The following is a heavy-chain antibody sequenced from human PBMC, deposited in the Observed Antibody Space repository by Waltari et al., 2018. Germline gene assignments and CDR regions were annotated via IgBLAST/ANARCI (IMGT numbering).Heavy chain of an antibody. V-gene: IGHV3-30*02. CDR2: IQYDGRNK. Sequence: QVQLVESGGGVVQPGGSLRLSCAAAGCTFSNYGMPLVRQAPGKGLQWVAFIQYDGRNKYYAESVKGRFTISRDNSKNTLYLQMDSLRAEDTALYYCAKWYGGDYYFDYWGQGTLVTVSS. CDR3: AKWYGGDYYFDY. D-gene: IGHD1-26*01. J-gene: IGHJ4*02. CDR1: GCTFSNYG.